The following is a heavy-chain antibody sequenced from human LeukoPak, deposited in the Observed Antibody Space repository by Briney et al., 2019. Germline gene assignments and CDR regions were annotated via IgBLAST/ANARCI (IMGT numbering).Heavy chain of an antibody. V-gene: IGHV4-39*07. CDR2: IYYSGNT. CDR1: GGSISRSYYY. J-gene: IGHJ6*04. CDR3: ARGLSRRLYYDSSGYYGTLDV. D-gene: IGHD3-22*01. Sequence: PSETLSLTCTVSGGSISRSYYYWGWIRQPPGKGLEWIGTIYYSGNTFYNPSLKSRVTISVDTSKNQFSLKLSSVTAADTAVYYCARGLSRRLYYDSSGYYGTLDVWGKGTTVTVSS.